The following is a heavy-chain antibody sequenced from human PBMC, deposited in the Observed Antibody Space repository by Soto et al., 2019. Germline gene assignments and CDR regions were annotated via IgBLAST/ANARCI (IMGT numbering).Heavy chain of an antibody. CDR2: ISSGGST. CDR3: AKRRGAGGHFDY. CDR1: GFTFTSYA. Sequence: PGGSLRLSCAASGFTFTSYAMGWVRQAPGKGLEWVSVISSGGSTYYADSVRGRFTISRDNSKDTLSLQMNSLRAEDTAVYYCAKRRGAGGHFDYPGQGALVTVS. J-gene: IGHJ4*02. D-gene: IGHD2-15*01. V-gene: IGHV3-23*01.